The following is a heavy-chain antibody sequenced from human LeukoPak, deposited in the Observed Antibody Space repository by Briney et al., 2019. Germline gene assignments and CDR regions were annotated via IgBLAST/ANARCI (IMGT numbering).Heavy chain of an antibody. CDR3: ARHVAPDMDYFDY. CDR1: GGPISGYY. D-gene: IGHD2-15*01. Sequence: SETLSLTCTVSGGPISGYYWTWIRQSPGKRPEWLAYARYTGSTNYNPSLKSRLTISVDTSKNQFSLTLTSVTAADTAVYYCARHVAPDMDYFDYWGPGTLVTVSP. V-gene: IGHV4-59*08. J-gene: IGHJ4*02. CDR2: ARYTGST.